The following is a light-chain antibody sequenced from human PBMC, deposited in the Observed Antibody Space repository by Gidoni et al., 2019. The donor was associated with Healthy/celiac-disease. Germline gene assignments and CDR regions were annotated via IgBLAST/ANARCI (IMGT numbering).Light chain of an antibody. Sequence: DIQMTQSPSSLSASVGDRVTITCRASQSIISYLNWYQQKPGKAPKLLIYAASSLQSGVPSRFSGSGSGTDFTLTISSLQPEDFATYYCQQSYSTHPTFGQGTKVEIK. CDR1: QSIISY. V-gene: IGKV1-39*01. J-gene: IGKJ1*01. CDR3: QQSYSTHPT. CDR2: AAS.